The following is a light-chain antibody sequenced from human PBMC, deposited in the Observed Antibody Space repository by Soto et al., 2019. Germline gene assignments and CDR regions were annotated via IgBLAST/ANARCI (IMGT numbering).Light chain of an antibody. V-gene: IGKV1-39*01. Sequence: DIQMTQSPSSLSASVGDRVTITCRASQSITSYLNWYQQQPGNAPKLLIHAASTLQSGVPSRFSGSGSGTDFTLTISSLQPDDFATYYCQHSYDTPYTFGQGTKLEIK. CDR2: AAS. J-gene: IGKJ2*01. CDR3: QHSYDTPYT. CDR1: QSITSY.